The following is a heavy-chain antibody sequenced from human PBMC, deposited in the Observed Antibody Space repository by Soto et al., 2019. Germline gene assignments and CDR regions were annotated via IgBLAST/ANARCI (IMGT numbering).Heavy chain of an antibody. CDR3: ARADDFSGRFDY. Sequence: SETLSLTCTVSGGSISSGDFYWSWIRQPPGKGLELIGNTYYSGSTYYNPSLRSRAIMSVDTSQNQFSLKLSSLTAADTAVYFCARADDFSGRFDYWGQGALVTVSS. D-gene: IGHD4-4*01. CDR1: GGSISSGDFY. CDR2: TYYSGST. V-gene: IGHV4-30-4*01. J-gene: IGHJ4*02.